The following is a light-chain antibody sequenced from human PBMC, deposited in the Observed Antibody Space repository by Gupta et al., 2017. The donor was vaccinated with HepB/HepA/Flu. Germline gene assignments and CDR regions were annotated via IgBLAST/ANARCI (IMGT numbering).Light chain of an antibody. J-gene: IGKJ3*01. CDR1: QRISSNY. CDR3: QQYGSRT. CDR2: GAS. V-gene: IGKV3-20*01. Sequence: IVLTQSPDTLSLSPGERATLSCRASQRISSNYLAWYQQKRGQAPRLVIYGASRRDTGIPDRFSGRGSGTDFTLISNRVATEDFAVYYHQQYGSRTFGHGTTVDIK.